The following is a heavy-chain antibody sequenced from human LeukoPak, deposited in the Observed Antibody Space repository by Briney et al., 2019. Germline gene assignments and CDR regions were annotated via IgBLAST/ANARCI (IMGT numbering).Heavy chain of an antibody. V-gene: IGHV3-74*01. D-gene: IGHD3-10*01. J-gene: IGHJ5*02. CDR2: INSDGSST. CDR3: TVSGSYYSSSDNWFDP. Sequence: GGSLRLSCAASGFTFSSYWMHWVRQAPGKGLVWVSCINSDGSSTSYADSVKGRFTISRDNAKNTLYLQMNSLRAEDTAVYYCTVSGSYYSSSDNWFDPWGQGTLVTVSS. CDR1: GFTFSSYW.